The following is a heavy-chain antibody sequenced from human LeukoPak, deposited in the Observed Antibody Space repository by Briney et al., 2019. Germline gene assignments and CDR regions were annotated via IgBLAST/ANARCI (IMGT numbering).Heavy chain of an antibody. V-gene: IGHV1-2*02. CDR2: INPSSGGT. CDR1: GYIFTAYY. D-gene: IGHD5-12*01. Sequence: GASVKVSCKTSGYIFTAYYIHWVRQAPGQGLEWMGWINPSSGGTKYAQNFQGRVTMTRDTSISTAYMELSSLRSDDTAVYFCARDADNGYEFHGYFDPWGQGTLVTVSS. CDR3: ARDADNGYEFHGYFDP. J-gene: IGHJ5*02.